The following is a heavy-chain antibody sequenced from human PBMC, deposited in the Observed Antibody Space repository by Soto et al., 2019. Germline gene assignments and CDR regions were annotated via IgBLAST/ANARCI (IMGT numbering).Heavy chain of an antibody. CDR3: ARGSLGDGIDFGLDV. CDR2: INPQNVGGT. V-gene: IGHV1-2*02. J-gene: IGHJ6*04. Sequence: ASVKVSCKASGYTFSAYYIHWVRQAPGQGLEWMGWINPQNVGGTKYAQKFQGRVTMTRDTSITTAYMELSSLRSDDTAVYYCARGSLGDGIDFGLDVWGKGTTVT. CDR1: GYTFSAYY. D-gene: IGHD3-3*01.